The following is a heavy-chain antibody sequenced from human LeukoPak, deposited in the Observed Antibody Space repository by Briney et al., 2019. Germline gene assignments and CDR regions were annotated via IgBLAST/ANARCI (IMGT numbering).Heavy chain of an antibody. V-gene: IGHV3-23*01. CDR1: GFTFSNYD. Sequence: GVSLRLSCAASGFTFSNYDMRWVRQAPGKGLEWVSGLTGSGGNTYYADSVKGRFTISRDNSKNTLYLQMNSLRAEDTAVYYCANGIVGATSQFDYWGQGTLVTVSS. CDR3: ANGIVGATSQFDY. D-gene: IGHD1-26*01. J-gene: IGHJ4*02. CDR2: LTGSGGNT.